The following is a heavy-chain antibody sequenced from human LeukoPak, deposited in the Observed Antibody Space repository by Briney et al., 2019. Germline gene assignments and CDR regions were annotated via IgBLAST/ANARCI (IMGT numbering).Heavy chain of an antibody. Sequence: GGALRLSCSGSGFTFSDYAMHWVRQAPGRGLQDVSGISSNGGSTFYSDSVKGRFTISRDNSKDTLCLQMSSLRAEDTAVYYCVKVYGDYANAAFDIWGQGTTVSVSS. V-gene: IGHV3-64D*09. J-gene: IGHJ3*02. CDR1: GFTFSDYA. CDR2: ISSNGGST. D-gene: IGHD4-17*01. CDR3: VKVYGDYANAAFDI.